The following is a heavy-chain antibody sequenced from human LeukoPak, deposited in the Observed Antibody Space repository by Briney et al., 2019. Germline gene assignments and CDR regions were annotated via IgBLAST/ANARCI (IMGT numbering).Heavy chain of an antibody. CDR3: ARGYCGGDRYSLSPFDI. D-gene: IGHD2-21*02. CDR1: GGSISSYY. Sequence: SETLSLTCTVSGGSISSYYWSWIRQAPGKGLEWIGYIYYSGSTNYNPSLKSRVTISVDTSKNQFSLKLSSVTAADTAVYYCARGYCGGDRYSLSPFDIWGQGTMVTVSS. CDR2: IYYSGST. J-gene: IGHJ3*02. V-gene: IGHV4-59*01.